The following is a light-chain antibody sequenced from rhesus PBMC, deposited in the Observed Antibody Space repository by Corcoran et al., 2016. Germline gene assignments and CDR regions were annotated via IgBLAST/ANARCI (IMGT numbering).Light chain of an antibody. CDR3: QHSYGTPLT. Sequence: DIQMTQSPSSLSASVGDRVTITCRASANVNNFLNWYQQKPGKTPKFLIYKASTLESGVPSRFSGSGSVTDYTFTINSLQPEDVASYYRQHSYGTPLTFGGGTKVEIK. J-gene: IGKJ4*01. CDR1: ANVNNF. CDR2: KAS. V-gene: IGKV1-74*01.